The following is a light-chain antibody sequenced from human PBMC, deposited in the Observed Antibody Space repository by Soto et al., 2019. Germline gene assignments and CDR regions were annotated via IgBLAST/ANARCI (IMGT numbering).Light chain of an antibody. J-gene: IGKJ1*01. V-gene: IGKV3-15*01. CDR2: DAS. CDR3: QQYNNWPPWT. Sequence: EMVMTQSPATLSVSPGERATLSCRASQSVSSNLAWYQQKPGQAPSLLIYDASTRATGIPARFSGSGSGTEFSITISSLQSEDFAVYYCQQYNNWPPWTFGHGTMVEIK. CDR1: QSVSSN.